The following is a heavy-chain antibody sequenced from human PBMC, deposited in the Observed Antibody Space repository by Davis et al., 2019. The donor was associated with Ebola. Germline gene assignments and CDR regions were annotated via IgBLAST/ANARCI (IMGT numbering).Heavy chain of an antibody. J-gene: IGHJ6*04. CDR3: ARSGLSFGVVKYHYGMDV. Sequence: GESLKISCAASGFTFSSYAMSWVRQAPGKGLEWVSAISGSGGSTYYADSVKGRFTITRDNSKQTMYLQMNSLRAEDTAVYYCARSGLSFGVVKYHYGMDVWGKGTTVTVSS. CDR1: GFTFSSYA. V-gene: IGHV3-23*01. CDR2: ISGSGGST. D-gene: IGHD3-3*01.